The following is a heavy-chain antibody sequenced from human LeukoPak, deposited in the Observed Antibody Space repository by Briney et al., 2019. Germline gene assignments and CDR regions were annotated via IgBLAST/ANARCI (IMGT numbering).Heavy chain of an antibody. CDR2: TRYDGSIK. J-gene: IGHJ4*02. Sequence: GGSLRLSCAASGFTFSSYEMNWVRQAPGQGLEWVTFTRYDGSIKYYTDSVKGRFTISRDNSKNTLYLQMDSLRAEDTAVYYCARGPYYNILTGFRGRNLGFDYWGQGSLVTVSS. D-gene: IGHD3-9*01. CDR3: ARGPYYNILTGFRGRNLGFDY. CDR1: GFTFSSYE. V-gene: IGHV3-30*02.